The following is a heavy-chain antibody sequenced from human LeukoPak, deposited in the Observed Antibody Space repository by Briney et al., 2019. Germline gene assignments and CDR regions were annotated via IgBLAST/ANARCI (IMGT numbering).Heavy chain of an antibody. CDR2: ISSSGSTI. Sequence: GGSLRLSCAASGFTFSDYYMSWIRQAPGKGLEWVSYISSSGSTIYYADSVKGRFTISRDNAKNSLYLQMNSLRAEDTAVYYCARVGEIVVVPAAEYYFDYRGQGTLVTVSS. V-gene: IGHV3-11*01. CDR1: GFTFSDYY. D-gene: IGHD2-2*01. CDR3: ARVGEIVVVPAAEYYFDY. J-gene: IGHJ4*02.